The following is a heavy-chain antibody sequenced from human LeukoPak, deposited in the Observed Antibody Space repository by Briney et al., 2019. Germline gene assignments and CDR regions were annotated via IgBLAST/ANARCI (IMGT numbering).Heavy chain of an antibody. J-gene: IGHJ6*03. CDR2: INHSGST. D-gene: IGHD1-26*01. CDR3: AREVGPTYYYYYMDV. CDR1: GGSFSGYY. V-gene: IGHV4-34*01. Sequence: SETLSLTCAVYGGSFSGYYWSWIRQPPGKGLEWIGEINHSGSTNYNPSLKSRVTISVDTSKNQFSLKLSSVTAADTAVYYCAREVGPTYYYYYMDVWGKGTTVTVSS.